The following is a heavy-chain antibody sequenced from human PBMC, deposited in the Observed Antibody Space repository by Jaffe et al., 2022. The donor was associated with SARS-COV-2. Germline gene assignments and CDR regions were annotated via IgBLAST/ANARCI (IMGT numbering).Heavy chain of an antibody. CDR3: ARAMDSSARYGLDV. J-gene: IGHJ6*02. CDR1: AFTFSDYY. D-gene: IGHD5-18*01. CDR2: ISGSSTYT. Sequence: QVHLVESGGGLVLPGGSLRLSCAASAFTFSDYYMSWIRQAPGKGLEWVSYISGSSTYTNYADSVKGRFTISRDNAKNSVYLQMNSLRAEDTALYYCARAMDSSARYGLDVWGQGTTVTVSS. V-gene: IGHV3-11*06.